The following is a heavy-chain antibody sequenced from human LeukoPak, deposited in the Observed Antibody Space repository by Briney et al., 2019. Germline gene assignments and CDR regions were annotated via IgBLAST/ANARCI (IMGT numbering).Heavy chain of an antibody. J-gene: IGHJ6*03. V-gene: IGHV1-2*02. D-gene: IGHD5-18*01. Sequence: ASMKVSCKASGYTFTGYYMHWVRQAPGQGLEWMGWINPNSGGTNYAQKFQGRVTMTRDTSISTAYMELSRLRSDDTAVYYCARARGYSSYYYYMDVWGKGTTVTVSS. CDR1: GYTFTGYY. CDR2: INPNSGGT. CDR3: ARARGYSSYYYYMDV.